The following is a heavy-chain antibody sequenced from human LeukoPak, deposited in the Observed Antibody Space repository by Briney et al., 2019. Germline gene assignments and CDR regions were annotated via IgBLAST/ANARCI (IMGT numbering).Heavy chain of an antibody. D-gene: IGHD6-13*01. V-gene: IGHV3-30-3*01. CDR1: GFTFSSYA. CDR3: SREKAAGNRPGMVGYYFDY. J-gene: IGHJ4*02. CDR2: ISYDGSNK. Sequence: PGGSLRLSCAASGFTFSSYAMHWVRQAPGKGLEWVAVISYDGSNKYYADSVKGRFTISRDNSKNTLYLQMNSLRAEDTAVYYFSREKAAGNRPGMVGYYFDYWGQGTLVTVSS.